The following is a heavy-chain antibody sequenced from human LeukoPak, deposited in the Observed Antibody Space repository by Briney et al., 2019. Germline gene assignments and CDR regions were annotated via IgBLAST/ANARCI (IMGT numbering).Heavy chain of an antibody. V-gene: IGHV3-23*01. D-gene: IGHD3-10*01. Sequence: GGSLRLSCAASGFTFSSYAMSWVRQAPGKGLEWVSAMSGSYSSSYYADSVKGRFTISSDNSKNTLFLQMNSLRAEDMAVYYCAKEPRGYYYGSGSSPYYFDYWGQGTLVTVSS. J-gene: IGHJ4*02. CDR2: MSGSYSSS. CDR3: AKEPRGYYYGSGSSPYYFDY. CDR1: GFTFSSYA.